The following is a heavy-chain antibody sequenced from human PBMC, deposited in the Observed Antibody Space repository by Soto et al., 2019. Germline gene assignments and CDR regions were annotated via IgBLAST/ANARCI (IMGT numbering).Heavy chain of an antibody. CDR2: VSDNGGRT. D-gene: IGHD6-6*01. CDR1: GFTFSNYG. CDR3: AKQVRDGTSSPYYFDY. Sequence: GGSLRLSCAASGFTFSNYGMSWVRQAPGKGLEWVSAVSDNGGRTRYADSVKGRFTISRDNSQNTLYLQMLSLRADDTAIYYCAKQVRDGTSSPYYFDYWGQGTLVTVSS. V-gene: IGHV3-23*01. J-gene: IGHJ4*02.